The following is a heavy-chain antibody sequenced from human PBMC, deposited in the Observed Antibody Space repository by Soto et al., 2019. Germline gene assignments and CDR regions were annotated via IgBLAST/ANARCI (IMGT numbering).Heavy chain of an antibody. J-gene: IGHJ4*02. CDR1: GGSFSGYY. CDR3: ARGSGYEMFDY. V-gene: IGHV4-34*01. D-gene: IGHD5-12*01. Sequence: SETLSLTCAVYGGSFSGYYWSWIRQPPGKGLEWIGEINHSGSTNYNPSLKSRVTISVDTSKNQFSLKLGSVTAADTAVYYCARGSGYEMFDYWGQGTLVTVSS. CDR2: INHSGST.